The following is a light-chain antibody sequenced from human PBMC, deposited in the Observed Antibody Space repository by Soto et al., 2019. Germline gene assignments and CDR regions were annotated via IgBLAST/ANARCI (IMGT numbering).Light chain of an antibody. J-gene: IGKJ5*01. V-gene: IGKV3-15*01. CDR2: DAS. Sequence: RVITQSPATLSVSPGERATLSCRASQSISNSLAWYQQRPGQAPRLLIHDASTRATGIPARFSGSGSGTEFTLTISSLQSEDFALYYCQQYHNWPPITFAQGTRLEFK. CDR1: QSISNS. CDR3: QQYHNWPPIT.